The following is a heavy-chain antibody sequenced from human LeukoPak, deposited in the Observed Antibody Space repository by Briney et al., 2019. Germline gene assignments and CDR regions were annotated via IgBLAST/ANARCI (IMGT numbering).Heavy chain of an antibody. CDR2: IYYSGST. Sequence: SAETLPLTCTVSGGSIRSSSYYWGWIRQPPGKGLEWIGSIYYSGSTYYNASLKSRGTISVDTSKNQFSLKLNSVTAADTAVYFCARQVVAVAGAGYFDYWGQGTLVTVSS. CDR1: GGSIRSSSYY. J-gene: IGHJ4*02. CDR3: ARQVVAVAGAGYFDY. D-gene: IGHD6-19*01. V-gene: IGHV4-39*01.